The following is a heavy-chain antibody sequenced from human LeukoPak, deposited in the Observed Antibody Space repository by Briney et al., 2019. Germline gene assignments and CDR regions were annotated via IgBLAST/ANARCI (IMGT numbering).Heavy chain of an antibody. J-gene: IGHJ4*02. CDR1: GGTLSSYT. Sequence: SVKVSCKASGGTLSSYTITWVRQAPGQGLEWMGGIIPIFGTADYAQKFQGRVTITADESTSTAYMELSSLRSEDTAVYYCARDNDSRDPPHFDYWGQGTLVTVSS. D-gene: IGHD3-16*01. CDR2: IIPIFGTA. CDR3: ARDNDSRDPPHFDY. V-gene: IGHV1-69*13.